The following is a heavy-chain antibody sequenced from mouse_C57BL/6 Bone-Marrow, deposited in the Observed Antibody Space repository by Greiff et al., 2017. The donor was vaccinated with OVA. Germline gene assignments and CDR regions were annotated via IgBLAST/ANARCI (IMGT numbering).Heavy chain of an antibody. CDR2: IWSGGST. J-gene: IGHJ1*03. CDR3: ARKGVWFWYFDV. CDR1: GFSLTSYG. Sequence: QVQLKESGPGLVQPSQSLSITCTVSGFSLTSYGVNWVRQSPGKGLEWLGVIWSGGSTDYNAAFISRLSISKDNSKSQVFFKMYSLQADDTAIYYCARKGVWFWYFDVWGTGTTVTVSS. D-gene: IGHD2-10*02. V-gene: IGHV2-2*01.